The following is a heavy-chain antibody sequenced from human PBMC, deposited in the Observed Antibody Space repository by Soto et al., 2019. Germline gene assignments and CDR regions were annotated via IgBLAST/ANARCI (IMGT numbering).Heavy chain of an antibody. J-gene: IGHJ4*02. CDR1: GFSLSTSGVG. D-gene: IGHD3-22*01. Sequence: SGPTLVNPTQTLTLTCTFSGFSLSTSGVGVGWIRRPPGKALEWLALIYWNDDKRYSPSLKSRLTITKDTSKNQVVLTMTNMDPVDKATYYCAHTLKSMEWLAGYYYSSYYFDYWGQGTLVTVSS. CDR3: AHTLKSMEWLAGYYYSSYYFDY. CDR2: IYWNDDK. V-gene: IGHV2-5*01.